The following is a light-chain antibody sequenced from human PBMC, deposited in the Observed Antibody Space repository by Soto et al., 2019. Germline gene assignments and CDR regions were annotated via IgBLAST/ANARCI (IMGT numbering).Light chain of an antibody. CDR2: DAS. J-gene: IGKJ1*01. CDR1: QSISSW. Sequence: DIQMTQSPSTLSASVGDRVTITCRASQSISSWLAWYQQKPGKAPKLLIYDASSLESGVPSRFSGSGSGTEFTLTISSLQPDDFVTYYCHQYNSYSGTFGQGTKVDIK. V-gene: IGKV1-5*01. CDR3: HQYNSYSGT.